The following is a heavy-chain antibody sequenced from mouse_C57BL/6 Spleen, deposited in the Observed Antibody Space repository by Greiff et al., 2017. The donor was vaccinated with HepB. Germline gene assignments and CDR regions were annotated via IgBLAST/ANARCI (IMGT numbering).Heavy chain of an antibody. CDR3: ASHYYGSSYPFAY. D-gene: IGHD1-1*01. V-gene: IGHV2-6*03. J-gene: IGHJ3*01. Sequence: VKLMESGPGLVAPSQSLSITCTVSGFSLTSYGVHWVRQPPGKGLEWLVVIWSDGSTTYNSALKSRLSISKDNSKSQVFLKMNSLQTDDTAMYYCASHYYGSSYPFAYWGQGTLVTVSA. CDR2: IWSDGST. CDR1: GFSLTSYG.